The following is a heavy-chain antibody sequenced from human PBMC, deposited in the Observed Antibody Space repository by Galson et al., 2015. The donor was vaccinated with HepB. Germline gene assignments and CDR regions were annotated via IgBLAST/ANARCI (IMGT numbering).Heavy chain of an antibody. V-gene: IGHV3-33*01. CDR1: GFTFSRYG. CDR2: IWHDGSTK. J-gene: IGHJ4*02. D-gene: IGHD2/OR15-2a*01. CDR3: ARDDAENRGPATDY. Sequence: SLRLSCAASGFTFSRYGMHWVRQAPGKGLEWVAVIWHDGSTKYYTDSVRGRFTISRDNSQNTVYLQMNSLRAEDTALYYCARDDAENRGPATDYWGQGTLVTVSS.